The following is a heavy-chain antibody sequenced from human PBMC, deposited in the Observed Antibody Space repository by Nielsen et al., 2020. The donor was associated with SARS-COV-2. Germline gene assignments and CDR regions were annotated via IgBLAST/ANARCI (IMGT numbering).Heavy chain of an antibody. D-gene: IGHD3-22*01. J-gene: IGHJ4*02. V-gene: IGHV3-7*03. Sequence: GESLKISCVGSEFTFSDYWMSWVHQAPGKGLEWVANIRQDGADIYYMDSVKGRFTISRDNAQNSLFLQMTSLRPEDTATYYCARDGGSSGYYKLDHWGQGTLVTVSS. CDR2: IRQDGADI. CDR1: EFTFSDYW. CDR3: ARDGGSSGYYKLDH.